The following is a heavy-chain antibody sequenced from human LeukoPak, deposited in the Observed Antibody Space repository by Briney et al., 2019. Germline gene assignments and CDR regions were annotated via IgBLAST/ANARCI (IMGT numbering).Heavy chain of an antibody. J-gene: IGHJ3*02. CDR1: RYTFTGYY. V-gene: IGHV1-2*02. D-gene: IGHD3-3*01. CDR2: INPNSGGT. CDR3: ARDREAHDFWRGYAPGDAFDI. Sequence: ASVKVSCKASRYTFTGYYMHWVRQAPGQGLEWMGWINPNSGGTNYAQKFQGRVTMTRDTSISTAYMELSRLRSDDTAVYYCARDREAHDFWRGYAPGDAFDIWGQGTMVTVSS.